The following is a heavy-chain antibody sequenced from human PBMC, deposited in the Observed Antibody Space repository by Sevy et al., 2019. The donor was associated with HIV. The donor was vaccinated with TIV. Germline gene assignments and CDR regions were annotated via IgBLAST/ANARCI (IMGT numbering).Heavy chain of an antibody. CDR3: ARVARDGYNLGLFDY. Sequence: ASVKVSCKASGGTFSSYAISLVRQAPGQGLEWMGGIIPIFGTANYAQKFQGRVTITADESTGTAYMELSSLRSEDTAVYYCARVARDGYNLGLFDYWGQGTLVTVSS. V-gene: IGHV1-69*13. CDR2: IIPIFGTA. D-gene: IGHD5-12*01. J-gene: IGHJ4*02. CDR1: GGTFSSYA.